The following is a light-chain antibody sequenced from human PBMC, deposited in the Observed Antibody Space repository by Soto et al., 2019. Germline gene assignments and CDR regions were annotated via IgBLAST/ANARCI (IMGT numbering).Light chain of an antibody. J-gene: IGKJ1*01. CDR3: QQYGSSSWT. CDR1: QSVRSGY. Sequence: EIVLTQSPGTLSLPPGERATLSCRASQSVRSGYLAWYQQKFGQAPRLLIYGASSRATGIPYRFSGSGSGIDFTITISRLDPEDFAVYYCQQYGSSSWTFGQGTKVEIK. CDR2: GAS. V-gene: IGKV3-20*01.